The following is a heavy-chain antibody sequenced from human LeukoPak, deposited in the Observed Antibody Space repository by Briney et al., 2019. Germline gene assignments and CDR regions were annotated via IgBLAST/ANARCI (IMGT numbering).Heavy chain of an antibody. D-gene: IGHD1-26*01. J-gene: IGHJ4*02. Sequence: GGSLRLSCAASGITFSSYSMNWVRQAPGKGLEWVSHISSSSSTIYYADSVKGRFTISRDNAKNSAYLQMNSLRAEDTAVYYCARGFSGSYYYWGQGTLVTVSS. CDR1: GITFSSYS. V-gene: IGHV3-48*04. CDR3: ARGFSGSYYY. CDR2: ISSSSSTI.